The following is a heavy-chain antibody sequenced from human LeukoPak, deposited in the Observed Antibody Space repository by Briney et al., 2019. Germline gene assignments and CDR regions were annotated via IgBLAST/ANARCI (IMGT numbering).Heavy chain of an antibody. D-gene: IGHD3-3*01. CDR1: GFSFSGHW. V-gene: IGHV3-74*01. CDR3: AKDFRQFTYYDFWSGYYDFDY. J-gene: IGHJ4*02. Sequence: PGGSLRLSCTASGFSFSGHWMHWARQLPGKGLVWVSRISPTGSTTSYADSVKGRFTVSRDNAKNTLYLQVNNLRAEDTAVYYCAKDFRQFTYYDFWSGYYDFDYWGQGTLVTVSS. CDR2: ISPTGSTT.